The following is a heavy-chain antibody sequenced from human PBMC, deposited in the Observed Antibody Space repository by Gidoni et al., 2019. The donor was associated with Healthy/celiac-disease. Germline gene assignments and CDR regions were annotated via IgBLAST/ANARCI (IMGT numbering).Heavy chain of an antibody. V-gene: IGHV3-33*01. CDR3: ARGVGADFNWFDP. CDR1: GFTFSSYG. Sequence: QGQLVKSGGGVVQPGSSLRLSCAASGFTFSSYGMHWVPQAPGKGLEWVEVIWYDGSNKYYADSVKGRFTISRDNSKNTLYLQMHSLSAEDTAVYYCARGVGADFNWFDPWGQGTLVTVSS. D-gene: IGHD1-26*01. CDR2: IWYDGSNK. J-gene: IGHJ5*02.